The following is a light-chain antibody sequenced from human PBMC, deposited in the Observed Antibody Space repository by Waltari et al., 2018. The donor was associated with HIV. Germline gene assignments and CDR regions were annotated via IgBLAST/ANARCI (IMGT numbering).Light chain of an antibody. CDR2: GNN. Sequence: QSVLTQPPSVSGAPGQRVTISCTGSSPNIGAGFDVHWYQQLPGTAPRLLIYGNNNRPSGVPDRFSGSKSGTSASLAITGLQAEDEADYDCQAYDSSLSGWVFGGRTKLTVL. CDR1: SPNIGAGFD. CDR3: QAYDSSLSGWV. J-gene: IGLJ3*02. V-gene: IGLV1-40*01.